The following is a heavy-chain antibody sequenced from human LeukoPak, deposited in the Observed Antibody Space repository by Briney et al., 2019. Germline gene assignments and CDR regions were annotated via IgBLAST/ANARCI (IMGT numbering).Heavy chain of an antibody. J-gene: IGHJ5*02. CDR2: MNPNSGNT. V-gene: IGHV1-8*01. Sequence: ASVKVSCKASGYTFTSYDINWVRQSTGQGLEWMGWMNPNSGNTGYAQKFQGRVTMTRNTSMSTAYTELSSLRSEDTAVYYCARVRRYNWFDPWGQGTLVTVSS. CDR3: ARVRRYNWFDP. CDR1: GYTFTSYD.